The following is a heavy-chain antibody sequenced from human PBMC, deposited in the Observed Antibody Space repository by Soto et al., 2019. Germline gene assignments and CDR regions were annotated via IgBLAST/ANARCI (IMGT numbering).Heavy chain of an antibody. Sequence: VQLVESGGGLVQPGESLRLSCGASGFTFGNYWMHWVRQAPGKGLLWVSRIDADGSSANYTESMEGRFTISRDNARNTLYLQVDSLSGEDTAVYYCARSYGVGPSWGGFFNYGGQGTLVTVFS. D-gene: IGHD3-3*01. CDR1: GFTFGNYW. CDR3: ARSYGVGPSWGGFFNY. CDR2: IDADGSSA. J-gene: IGHJ4*02. V-gene: IGHV3-74*01.